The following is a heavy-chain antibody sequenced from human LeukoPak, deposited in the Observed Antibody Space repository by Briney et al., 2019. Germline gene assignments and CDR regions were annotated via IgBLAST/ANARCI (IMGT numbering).Heavy chain of an antibody. CDR2: IYYSGST. J-gene: IGHJ6*02. CDR3: ARVVVVPAANYYYYGMDV. Sequence: SETLSLTCTVSGGSISSYYWSWIRQPPGKGLEWMGYIYYSGSTNYNPSLKSRVTISVDTSKNQFSLKLSSVTAADTAVYYCARVVVVPAANYYYYGMDVWGQGTTVTVSS. D-gene: IGHD2-2*01. V-gene: IGHV4-59*12. CDR1: GGSISSYY.